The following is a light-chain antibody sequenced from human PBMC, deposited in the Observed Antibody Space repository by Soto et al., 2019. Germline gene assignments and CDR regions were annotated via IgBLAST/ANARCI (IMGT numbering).Light chain of an antibody. Sequence: SYELTQPPSVSVSPGQTASVTCSGNKLGDKYVSWYQQKAGQSPVVVIYQDGKWPSGIPERFSGSNSGNTATLTISGTQAMDEGEYYCAAWDSNTVVFGGGTKVTVL. V-gene: IGLV3-1*01. CDR2: QDG. J-gene: IGLJ2*01. CDR1: KLGDKY. CDR3: AAWDSNTVV.